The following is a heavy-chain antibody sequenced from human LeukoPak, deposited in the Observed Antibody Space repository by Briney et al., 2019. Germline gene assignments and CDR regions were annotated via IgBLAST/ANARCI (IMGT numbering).Heavy chain of an antibody. CDR2: IYTSGGT. Sequence: SETLSLTCTVSGGSISSYYWSWIRQPAGKGLEWIGRIYTSGGTNYNPSLKSRVTMSVDTSKNQFSLKLSSVTAADTAVYYCARESMHDYSNPFDYWGQGTLVTVSS. CDR1: GGSISSYY. CDR3: ARESMHDYSNPFDY. D-gene: IGHD4-11*01. J-gene: IGHJ4*02. V-gene: IGHV4-4*07.